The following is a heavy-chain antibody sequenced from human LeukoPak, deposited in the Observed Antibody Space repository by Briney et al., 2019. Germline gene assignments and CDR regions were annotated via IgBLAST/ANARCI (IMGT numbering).Heavy chain of an antibody. V-gene: IGHV1-8*03. Sequence: ASVKVSCKASGYTFTSYDINWVRQATGQGLEWMGWMNPNSGNTGYARKFQDRVTITRNTSISTAYMELSSLRSEDTAVYYCARGRRSGSSGAFDIWGQGTMVTVSS. J-gene: IGHJ3*02. D-gene: IGHD1-26*01. CDR1: GYTFTSYD. CDR2: MNPNSGNT. CDR3: ARGRRSGSSGAFDI.